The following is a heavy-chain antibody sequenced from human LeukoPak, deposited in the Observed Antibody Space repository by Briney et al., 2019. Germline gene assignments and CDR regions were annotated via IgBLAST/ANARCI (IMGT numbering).Heavy chain of an antibody. CDR2: ISSSSSYI. CDR1: GFTFSSSS. D-gene: IGHD5-24*01. CDR3: ARVGEKAFHLWPEIDY. J-gene: IGHJ4*02. Sequence: GGSLRLSCAASGFTFSSSSVNWVRQAPGKGLEWVSSISSSSSYIYYADSVKGRFTISRDNAKKSLYLQMNSLRAEDTAVYYCARVGEKAFHLWPEIDYWGQGTLVTVSS. V-gene: IGHV3-21*01.